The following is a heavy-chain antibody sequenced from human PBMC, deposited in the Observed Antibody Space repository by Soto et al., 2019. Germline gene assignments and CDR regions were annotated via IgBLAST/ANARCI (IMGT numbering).Heavy chain of an antibody. CDR1: GFSLTTSGVG. V-gene: IGHV2-5*02. CDR2: IYWDDDK. CDR3: AHRVLRAVFGLVTTTAIYFDF. J-gene: IGHJ4*02. Sequence: QITLNESGPTVVKPTETLTLTCTFSGFSLTTSGVGVGWLRQSPGTAPEWLAFIYWDDDKRYSTSLKSSLTITKDTSKNQVVLTMANVDPADTATYYCAHRVLRAVFGLVTTTAIYFDFWGQGTPVVVSS. D-gene: IGHD3-3*01.